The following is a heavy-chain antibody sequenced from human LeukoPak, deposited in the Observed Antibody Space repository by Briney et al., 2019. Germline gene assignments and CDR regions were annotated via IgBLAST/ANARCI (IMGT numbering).Heavy chain of an antibody. CDR2: INHSGST. V-gene: IGHV4-34*01. Sequence: KPSETLSLTCAVYGGSFSGYYWSWIRQPPGKGLEWIGEINHSGSTNYNPSLKSRVTISVDTSKNQFSLKLSSVTAADTAVYYCARGDDFWSGYSPHDAFDIWGQGTMVTVSS. CDR3: ARGDDFWSGYSPHDAFDI. J-gene: IGHJ3*02. D-gene: IGHD3-3*01. CDR1: GGSFSGYY.